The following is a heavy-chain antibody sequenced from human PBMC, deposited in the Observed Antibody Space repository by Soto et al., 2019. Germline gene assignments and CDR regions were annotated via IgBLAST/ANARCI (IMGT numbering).Heavy chain of an antibody. CDR2: ASGSGRGT. D-gene: IGHD4-17*01. V-gene: IGHV3-23*01. J-gene: IGHJ4*02. CDR3: AKGRHGVAAAPDY. CDR1: GFTFSDFA. Sequence: EVQLLESGGGSVHPGESLRLSCAASGFTFSDFAMAWVRQAPGKGLEWVSSASGSGRGTYYADSVKSRCTISRDNSKNTLFLHMTNLRAGDTALYFCAKGRHGVAAAPDYWGQGTLVTVSS.